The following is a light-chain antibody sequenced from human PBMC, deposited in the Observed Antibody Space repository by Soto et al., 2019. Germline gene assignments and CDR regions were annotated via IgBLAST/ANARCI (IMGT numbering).Light chain of an antibody. CDR2: EVS. CDR3: SSFTSSLTLV. CDR1: SSDIGAYNY. Sequence: ALTQPASVSRSPGQSIAISCTGTSSDIGAYNYVSWYQHHPGKAPKLMIYEVSNRPSGVSNRFSGSKSGNTASLTSSGLQADDEADYYCSSFTSSLTLVFGGGTKVTVL. V-gene: IGLV2-14*01. J-gene: IGLJ2*01.